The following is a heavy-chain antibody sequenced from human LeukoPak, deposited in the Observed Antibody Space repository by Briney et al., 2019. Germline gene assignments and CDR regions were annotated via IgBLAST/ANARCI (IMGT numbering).Heavy chain of an antibody. Sequence: SQALSLTCDISGDSVSSNSATCNWIRQSPSRGLEWLGRTYYRSRWYYDYAVPVKGRITFNPDTSKNQVSLQLNSVTPEDTAVYFCARDIKGGTANFDCWGQGILVTVSS. J-gene: IGHJ4*02. CDR3: ARDIKGGTANFDC. CDR2: TYYRSRWYY. CDR1: GDSVSSNSAT. V-gene: IGHV6-1*01.